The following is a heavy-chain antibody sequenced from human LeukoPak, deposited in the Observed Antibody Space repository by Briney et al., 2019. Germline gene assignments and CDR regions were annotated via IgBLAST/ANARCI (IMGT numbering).Heavy chain of an antibody. Sequence: GGSLRLSCSASGFTFSRYPMHWVRQAPGKGLEYVSAISGNGGSTYYADSVKGRFTISRDNSKNTLYLQMSSLRTEDTAIYYCVKAQYDFWSGLDYWGQGTLVSVSS. CDR1: GFTFSRYP. CDR2: ISGNGGST. CDR3: VKAQYDFWSGLDY. D-gene: IGHD3-3*01. J-gene: IGHJ4*02. V-gene: IGHV3-64D*09.